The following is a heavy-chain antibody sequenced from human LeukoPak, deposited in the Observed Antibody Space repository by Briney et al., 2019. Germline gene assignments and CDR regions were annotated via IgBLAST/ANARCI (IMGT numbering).Heavy chain of an antibody. CDR2: ISYDGSNK. J-gene: IGHJ5*01. CDR3: AKNHFDSSGSYSDS. D-gene: IGHD3-22*01. V-gene: IGHV3-30*18. CDR1: GFTFSSYG. Sequence: SLSLARAASGFTFSSYGIHWVRQAPGKGLEWVAVISYDGSNKYYAGSVKGRFTISRDNSKNTLYLQMNSLRAEDTAVYFCAKNHFDSSGSYSDSWG.